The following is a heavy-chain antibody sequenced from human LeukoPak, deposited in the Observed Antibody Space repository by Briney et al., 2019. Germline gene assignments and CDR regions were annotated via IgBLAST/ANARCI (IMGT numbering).Heavy chain of an antibody. Sequence: ASVKVSCKASGYTFTDYYMHWVRQAPGQGLEWMGWISAYIGNTYYAQKFQGRVTMTTDTSTTTAYMELRSLRSDDTGVYYCARFTPRLSREKFDYWGQGTLVTVSS. D-gene: IGHD3-3*02. CDR3: ARFTPRLSREKFDY. J-gene: IGHJ4*02. CDR1: GYTFTDYY. V-gene: IGHV1-18*04. CDR2: ISAYIGNT.